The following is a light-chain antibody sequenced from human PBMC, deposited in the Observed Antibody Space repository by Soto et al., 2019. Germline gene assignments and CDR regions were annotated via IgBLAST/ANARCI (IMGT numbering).Light chain of an antibody. CDR3: QSYDSNLSEV. CDR1: GSNIGAGYG. Sequence: QSALKQPPSVPGAPGQTVTISCTGSGSNIGAGYGVQWYQQLPGTAPRQLIYGSDDRPSGVPDRFSASVSGNSASLAITGLKTEDEAVYYCQSYDSNLSEVFGPGTKVTVL. V-gene: IGLV1-40*01. J-gene: IGLJ1*01. CDR2: GSD.